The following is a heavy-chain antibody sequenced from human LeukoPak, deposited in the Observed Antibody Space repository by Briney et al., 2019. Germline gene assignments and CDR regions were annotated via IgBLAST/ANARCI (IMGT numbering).Heavy chain of an antibody. Sequence: SETLSLTCTVSGVSISSSNSYWGWIRQPPGKGLEWIGSIYYSGNTYYNASLKSQVSISIDTSKNQFSLKLSSVTAADTAVYYCASTPLSPDNWFDPWGQGTLVTVSS. D-gene: IGHD5/OR15-5a*01. CDR3: ASTPLSPDNWFDP. CDR2: IYYSGNT. J-gene: IGHJ5*02. V-gene: IGHV4-39*01. CDR1: GVSISSSNSY.